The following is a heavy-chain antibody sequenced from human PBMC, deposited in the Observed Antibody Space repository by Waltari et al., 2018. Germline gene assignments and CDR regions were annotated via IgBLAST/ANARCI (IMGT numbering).Heavy chain of an antibody. CDR3: ARDLYCTTTSCYWFDP. V-gene: IGHV1-18*01. J-gene: IGHJ5*02. CDR1: GYTFTGYG. CDR2: ISPPNGKT. Sequence: QVQLVQSGTEVKKPGASVQVSCKASGYTFTGYGINWVRQAPGQGPGWMGRISPPNGKTSYEQRLQDRVTMTTDTSTSTAYMELRSLRSDDTAVYYCARDLYCTTTSCYWFDPWGQGTLVIVSS. D-gene: IGHD2-2*01.